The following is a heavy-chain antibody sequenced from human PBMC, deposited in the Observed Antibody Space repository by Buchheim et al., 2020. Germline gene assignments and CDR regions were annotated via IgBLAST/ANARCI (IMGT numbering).Heavy chain of an antibody. CDR1: GFTFSGYE. CDR2: ISSSGTTI. Sequence: EVQLVESGGGLVQPGGSLRLSCAVSGFTFSGYEMNWVRQAPGKGLEWVSYISSSGTTIKYANSVKGRFTISSDNAKNSLYLQMNSLRAEDTAVYYCARDRGSGWSIFDQWGQGTL. V-gene: IGHV3-48*03. D-gene: IGHD6-19*01. CDR3: ARDRGSGWSIFDQ. J-gene: IGHJ4*02.